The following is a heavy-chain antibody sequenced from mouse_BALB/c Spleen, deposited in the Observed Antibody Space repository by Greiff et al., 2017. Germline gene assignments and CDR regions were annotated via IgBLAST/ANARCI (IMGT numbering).Heavy chain of an antibody. CDR2: IYPSDSYT. Sequence: VQLQQPGAELVRPGASVKLSCKASGYTFTSYWINWVKQRPGQGLEWIGNIYPSDSYTNYNQKFKDKATLTVDKSSSTAYMQLSSPTSEDSAVYYCTRTPYDGYRWYFDVWGAGTTVTVSS. D-gene: IGHD2-3*01. V-gene: IGHV1-69*02. J-gene: IGHJ1*01. CDR3: TRTPYDGYRWYFDV. CDR1: GYTFTSYW.